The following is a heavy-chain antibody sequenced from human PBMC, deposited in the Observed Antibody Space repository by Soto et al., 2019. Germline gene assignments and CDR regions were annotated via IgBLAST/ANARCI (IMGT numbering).Heavy chain of an antibody. CDR3: AGGGPTVNRRFVF. J-gene: IGHJ4*02. V-gene: IGHV1-69*01. Sequence: QVQVVQSGAAVKKPGSSVRVSCKASGGTSSSYAITWMRQAPGQGLEWMGGIIPILDTTDYAQKFQGRVTSTTEDSMSTVDMELRSLTSQDTAVYYCAGGGPTVNRRFVFWGGGTLVTVSS. CDR2: IIPILDTT. CDR1: GGTSSSYA. D-gene: IGHD4-4*01.